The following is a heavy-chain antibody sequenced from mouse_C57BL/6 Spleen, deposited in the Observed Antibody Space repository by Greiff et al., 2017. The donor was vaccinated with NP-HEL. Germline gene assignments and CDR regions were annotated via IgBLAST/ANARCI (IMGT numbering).Heavy chain of an antibody. CDR2: IYPSDSET. V-gene: IGHV1-61*01. J-gene: IGHJ4*01. D-gene: IGHD2-3*01. CDR3: ARSGDGYDYAMDY. CDR1: GYTFTSYW. Sequence: QVQLKQPGAELVRPGSSVKLSCKASGYTFTSYWMDWVKQRPGQGLEWIGNIYPSDSETHYNQKFKDKATLTVDKSSSTAYMQLSSLTSEDSAVYYCARSGDGYDYAMDYWGQGTSVTVSS.